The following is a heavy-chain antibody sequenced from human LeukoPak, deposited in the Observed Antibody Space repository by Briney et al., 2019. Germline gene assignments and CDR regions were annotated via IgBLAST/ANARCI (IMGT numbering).Heavy chain of an antibody. CDR1: GFTVSGTH. D-gene: IGHD3-3*01. Sequence: GGSLRLSCAASGFTVSGTHMSWVRQAPGKGLEWVSAMYTGGTTYYADSVKGRFTISRDNAKNSLYLQMNSLRAEDTAVYYCARKLPNIRFLDWLPYFDPWGQGTLVTVSS. CDR3: ARKLPNIRFLDWLPYFDP. J-gene: IGHJ5*02. V-gene: IGHV3-66*01. CDR2: MYTGGTT.